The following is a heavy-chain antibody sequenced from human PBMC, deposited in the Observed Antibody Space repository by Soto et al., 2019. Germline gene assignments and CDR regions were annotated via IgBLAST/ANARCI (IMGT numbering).Heavy chain of an antibody. CDR2: IYSGGST. D-gene: IGHD2-15*01. V-gene: IGHV3-53*01. CDR3: ARSPKGYGYFDY. CDR1: GFTVSSNY. J-gene: IGHJ4*01. Sequence: PGGSLRLSCAASGFTVSSNYVSWVRQAPGKELEWVSVIYSGGSTYYADSVKGRFTISRDNSKNTLYLQMNSLRAEDTAVYYCARSPKGYGYFDYWGQGILVTVSS.